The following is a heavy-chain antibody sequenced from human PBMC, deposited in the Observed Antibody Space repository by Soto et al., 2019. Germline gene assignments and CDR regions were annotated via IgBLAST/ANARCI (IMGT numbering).Heavy chain of an antibody. J-gene: IGHJ5*02. CDR3: ARSNDFWRNNWFDP. V-gene: IGHV4-39*01. Sequence: PSETLSLTCTVSGGSISSSSYYWGWIRQPPGKGLEWIGSIYYSGSTYYNPSLKSRVTISVDTSKNQFSLKLSSVTAADTAVYYCARSNDFWRNNWFDPWGQGTLVTVSS. D-gene: IGHD3-3*01. CDR2: IYYSGST. CDR1: GGSISSSSYY.